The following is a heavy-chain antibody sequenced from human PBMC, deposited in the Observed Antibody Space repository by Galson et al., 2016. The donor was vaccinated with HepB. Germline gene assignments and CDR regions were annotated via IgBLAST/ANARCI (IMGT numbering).Heavy chain of an antibody. V-gene: IGHV4-34*01. Sequence: SETLSLTCAVYGGSLGGYYWNWIRQPPGKGLEWIGEINHSGSTNYNPSLKSRVTISVDTSKNQFTLNLGSVTAADTAVYYCTKVEGGCSSTSCVFGPWGQGTLVTVSS. J-gene: IGHJ5*02. CDR1: GGSLGGYY. CDR3: TKVEGGCSSTSCVFGP. D-gene: IGHD2-2*01. CDR2: INHSGST.